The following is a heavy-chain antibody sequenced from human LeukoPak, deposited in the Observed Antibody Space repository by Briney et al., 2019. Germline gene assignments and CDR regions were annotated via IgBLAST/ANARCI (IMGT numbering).Heavy chain of an antibody. J-gene: IGHJ2*01. D-gene: IGHD6-6*01. Sequence: PGGSLRLSCAASGLTFSSYAMSWVRQAPGKGLEWVSAISGSGGSTYYADSVKGRFTISRDNSKNTLYLQMNSLRAEDPAVYYCAKDPMAARLLWYFDLWGRGTLVTVSS. CDR3: AKDPMAARLLWYFDL. CDR2: ISGSGGST. CDR1: GLTFSSYA. V-gene: IGHV3-23*01.